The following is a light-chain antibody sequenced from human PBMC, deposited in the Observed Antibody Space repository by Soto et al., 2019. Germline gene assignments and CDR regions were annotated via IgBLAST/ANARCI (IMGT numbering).Light chain of an antibody. V-gene: IGKV1-39*01. J-gene: IGKJ2*01. CDR1: QSISSY. Sequence: DIQMTQSPSSLSASVGDRVTITCRASQSISSYLNWYQQKPGKAPKLLIYAASSLQSGVPSRFSGSGSGTDFPLPISSLQPEDFATYYCQKSYSTPYTFGQGTKLEIK. CDR2: AAS. CDR3: QKSYSTPYT.